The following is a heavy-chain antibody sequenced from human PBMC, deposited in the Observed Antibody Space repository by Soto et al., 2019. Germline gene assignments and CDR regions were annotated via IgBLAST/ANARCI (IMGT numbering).Heavy chain of an antibody. V-gene: IGHV4-39*01. J-gene: IGHJ6*02. CDR2: IYYSGST. CDR1: GGSISSSSYY. D-gene: IGHD6-13*01. CDR3: ASARGDSSWFYYYYYYGMDA. Sequence: SETLSLTCTVSGGSISSSSYYWGWIRQPPGKGLEWIGSIYYSGSTYYNPSLKSRVTISVDTSKNQFSLKLSSVTAADTAVYYCASARGDSSWFYYYYYYGMDAWGQGTTVTVSS.